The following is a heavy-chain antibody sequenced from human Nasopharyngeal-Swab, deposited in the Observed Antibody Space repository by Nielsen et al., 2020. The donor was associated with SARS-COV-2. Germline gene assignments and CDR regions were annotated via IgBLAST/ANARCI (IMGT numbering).Heavy chain of an antibody. J-gene: IGHJ5*02. V-gene: IGHV3-48*03. CDR2: ITRRDITM. Sequence: GGSLTLSCTASGFTFSTYQMSWVRQAPGKGLEWISHITRRDITMYADSVKGRFTISRDNAKNTLYLQMTSLRDEDTAIYYCARDGVAVPGGYNWFDPWGRGTLVTVSS. D-gene: IGHD3-16*01. CDR3: ARDGVAVPGGYNWFDP. CDR1: GFTFSTYQ.